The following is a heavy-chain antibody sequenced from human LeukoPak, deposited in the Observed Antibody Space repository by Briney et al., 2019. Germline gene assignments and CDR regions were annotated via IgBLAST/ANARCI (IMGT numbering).Heavy chain of an antibody. CDR3: VSIAADHPKNYFHYGMDV. V-gene: IGHV4-39*01. CDR2: IHYTGIT. D-gene: IGHD6-25*01. J-gene: IGHJ6*02. Sequence: SETLSLTCTVSGXSISSSSDYWGWVRQPPGRGLEWIGRIHYTGITYYNPTLESRLTISVDTSKNQFSLKLSSVTAADTAVFYCVSIAADHPKNYFHYGMDVWGQGTTVTVSS. CDR1: GXSISSSSDY.